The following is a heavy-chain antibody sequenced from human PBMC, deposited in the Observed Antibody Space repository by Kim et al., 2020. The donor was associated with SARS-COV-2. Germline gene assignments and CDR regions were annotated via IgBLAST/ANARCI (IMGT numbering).Heavy chain of an antibody. CDR3: ARGTVTILYYYYGMDV. D-gene: IGHD4-17*01. Sequence: SETLSLTCTVSGGSISSYYWSWIRQPPGKGLEWIGYIYYSGSTNYNPSLKSRVTISVDTSKNQFSLKLSSVTAADTAVYYCARGTVTILYYYYGMDVWGQGTTVTVSS. V-gene: IGHV4-59*01. CDR2: IYYSGST. J-gene: IGHJ6*02. CDR1: GGSISSYY.